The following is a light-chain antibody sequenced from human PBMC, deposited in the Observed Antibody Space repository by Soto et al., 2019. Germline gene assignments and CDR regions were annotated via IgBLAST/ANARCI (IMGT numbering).Light chain of an antibody. CDR1: QTITDW. CDR2: RAT. Sequence: DIRMTLSPSTLSAFVGDSVTITCRASQTITDWLAWYQQKPGKAPKFLIYRATYLESGVPSRFSGSGSGTQFTLTISSLQPDDFATYYCQQYNSYPYTFGQGTKVDIK. CDR3: QQYNSYPYT. J-gene: IGKJ2*01. V-gene: IGKV1-5*03.